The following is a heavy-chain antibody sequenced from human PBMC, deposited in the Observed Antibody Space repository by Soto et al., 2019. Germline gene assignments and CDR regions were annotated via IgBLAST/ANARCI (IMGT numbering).Heavy chain of an antibody. CDR3: APAASGTNPCGY. J-gene: IGHJ4*02. Sequence: ASVKVSCKASGYTFTGYYMNWVRQAPGQGLEWMGWINPNSGGTNYAQKFQGRVTMTRDTSISTAYMELSRLRSDDTAVYYCAPAASGTNPCGYGGQVTLFTGS. V-gene: IGHV1-2*02. D-gene: IGHD6-13*01. CDR1: GYTFTGYY. CDR2: INPNSGGT.